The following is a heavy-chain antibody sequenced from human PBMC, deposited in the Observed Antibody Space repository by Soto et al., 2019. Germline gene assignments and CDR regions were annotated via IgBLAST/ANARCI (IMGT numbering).Heavy chain of an antibody. CDR1: GYTFTSYG. D-gene: IGHD6-13*01. J-gene: IGHJ3*02. CDR3: AIDQWSSIQDYAFDI. Sequence: QVQLVQSGAEVKKPGASVKVSCTASGYTFTSYGISWVRQAPGQGLEWMGWISAYNGNTNYAQKLQVRVTMTTDTYTSTAYKELRRLLSDDTAVYYCAIDQWSSIQDYAFDIWGQGTMVTVSS. CDR2: ISAYNGNT. V-gene: IGHV1-18*01.